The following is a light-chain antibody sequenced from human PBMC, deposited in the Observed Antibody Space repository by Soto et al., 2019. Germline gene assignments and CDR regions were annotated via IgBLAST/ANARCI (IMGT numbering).Light chain of an antibody. CDR1: QSVNPH. V-gene: IGKV3-15*01. J-gene: IGKJ1*01. CDR3: HQYNNWPPST. CDR2: DKS. Sequence: VMTRSPDNMSASPEAIGSVSCSAIQSVNPHLAWYHRTAVQARRLLSYDKSARAPGVPARFSGSGTGTDYTLPINSLQSEEYVAYYCHQYNNWPPSTFGQGTKVDIK.